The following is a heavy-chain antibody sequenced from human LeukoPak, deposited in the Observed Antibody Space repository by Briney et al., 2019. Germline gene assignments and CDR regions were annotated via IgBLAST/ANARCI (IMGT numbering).Heavy chain of an antibody. V-gene: IGHV1-18*01. Sequence: ASVKVSCKASGDAFTSKGFTWVRQAPGQGLEWMGWIGAYSGNTNYAQKFQGRVTMTTDTSTTTVYIELRSLRSDDTAVYYCAREEWELPDYWGQGTLVTVSS. CDR3: AREEWELPDY. CDR1: GDAFTSKG. J-gene: IGHJ4*02. D-gene: IGHD1-26*01. CDR2: IGAYSGNT.